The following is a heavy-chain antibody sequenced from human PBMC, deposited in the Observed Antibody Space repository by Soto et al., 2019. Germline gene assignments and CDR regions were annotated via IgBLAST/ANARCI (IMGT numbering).Heavy chain of an antibody. CDR1: GYTFNTYF. V-gene: IGHV1-18*01. CDR2: ISPHNGNT. Sequence: HVQLVQSGGELKKPGASVKVSCNTSGYTFNTYFITWVRQAPGQGLEWMGWISPHNGNTNYAEKFQGRVTMTAETITKTAYMELRNLRIDDPAVYYCARDTGNSFDYWGQGTPVTVSS. CDR3: ARDTGNSFDY. J-gene: IGHJ4*02.